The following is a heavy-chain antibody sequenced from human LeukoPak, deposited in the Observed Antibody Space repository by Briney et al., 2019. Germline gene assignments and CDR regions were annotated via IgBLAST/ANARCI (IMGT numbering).Heavy chain of an antibody. J-gene: IGHJ3*02. CDR1: GYTFTSYD. V-gene: IGHV1-8*01. CDR2: MHPTRGTT. D-gene: IGHD1-1*01. Sequence: ASVKVSCEASGYTFTSYDINWVRQATGQGLEWMGWMHPTRGTTGYAQKFQGTVTMTRNTSIGTAYMELSSLRSEDTAVYYCARANGDDDAFDIWGQGTMVTVSS. CDR3: ARANGDDDAFDI.